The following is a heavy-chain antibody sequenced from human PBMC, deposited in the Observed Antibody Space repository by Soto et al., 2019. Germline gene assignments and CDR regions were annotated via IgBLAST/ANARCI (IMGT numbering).Heavy chain of an antibody. CDR2: IYYSGST. V-gene: IGHV4-59*08. D-gene: IGHD3-10*01. CDR1: GGSMSAYY. Sequence: PSETLSLTCTVSGGSMSAYYWNWIRQPPGKGLEWIGFIYYSGSTHYNPSLKSRVTISVDMSKNQFSLNLSSVTAADTAVYYCARSAPYASGMAFDYWGQGILVTVSS. CDR3: ARSAPYASGMAFDY. J-gene: IGHJ4*02.